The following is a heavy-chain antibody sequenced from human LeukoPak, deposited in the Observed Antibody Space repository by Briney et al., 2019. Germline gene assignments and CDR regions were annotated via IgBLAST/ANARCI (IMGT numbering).Heavy chain of an antibody. D-gene: IGHD3-22*01. V-gene: IGHV3-7*01. Sequence: PGGSLTLSCAASGFTFRRNWMSWVRQAPGKGLEWLANINVDGSATYYVDSVKGRFTISRDNGKNSLYLQMNSLRAGGTAVYYCARDAKYYFDSSGYHWGQGTQVTVSS. CDR2: INVDGSAT. CDR3: ARDAKYYFDSSGYH. CDR1: GFTFRRNW. J-gene: IGHJ4*02.